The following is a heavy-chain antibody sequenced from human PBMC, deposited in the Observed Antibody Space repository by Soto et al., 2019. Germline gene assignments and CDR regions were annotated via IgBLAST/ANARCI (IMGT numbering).Heavy chain of an antibody. V-gene: IGHV4-59*01. CDR3: ARSWCGGDCYAFDY. J-gene: IGHJ4*02. D-gene: IGHD2-21*02. CDR1: GGSISSYY. CDR2: IYYSGST. Sequence: QVQLQESGPGLVKPSETLSLTCTVSGGSISSYYWSWIRQPPGKGLEWIGYIYYSGSTNYNPSLKSRVTISVDTSKNQFSLKLSSVTAADTAVYYCARSWCGGDCYAFDYWGQGTLVTVSS.